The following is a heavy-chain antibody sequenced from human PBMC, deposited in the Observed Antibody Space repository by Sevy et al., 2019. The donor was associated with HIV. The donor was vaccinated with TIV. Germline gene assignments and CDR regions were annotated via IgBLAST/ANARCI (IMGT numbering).Heavy chain of an antibody. Sequence: GGSLRLSCAASGFTFGTYAMFWVRQAPGKGLEWVTLTSYDGSSKYYADSVKGRFTISRDNSKKTLYLQMNSLRAEDTAVYYCARDAGSGNSFDYWGQGTLVTVSS. J-gene: IGHJ4*02. V-gene: IGHV3-30-3*01. CDR2: TSYDGSSK. CDR3: ARDAGSGNSFDY. CDR1: GFTFGTYA. D-gene: IGHD2-15*01.